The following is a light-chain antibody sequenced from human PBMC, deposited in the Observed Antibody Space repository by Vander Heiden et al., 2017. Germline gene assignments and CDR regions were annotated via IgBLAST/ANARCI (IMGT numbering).Light chain of an antibody. Sequence: EIVTTQSPGPLSLSPGERATSSCSASKSVSSCYLAWYQQNTGEASGLLIYGASSRDTGITGRFSGGGSGTDFTLTISRLEHEDFAVYYCQQYGSSPMYTFGQGTKLEIK. CDR2: GAS. CDR3: QQYGSSPMYT. J-gene: IGKJ2*01. CDR1: KSVSSCY. V-gene: IGKV3-20*01.